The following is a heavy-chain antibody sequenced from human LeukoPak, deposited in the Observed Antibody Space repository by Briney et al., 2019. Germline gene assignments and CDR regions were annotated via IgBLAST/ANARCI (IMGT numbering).Heavy chain of an antibody. Sequence: SVKVSCKASGGTFSSYAISWVRQTPEQRLEWMGRIIPIFGTPNYAQKFQGRVTITTDESTSTAYMALSSLRSEDTTVFYCAKNVDTAMATYDYWGQGTLVTVSS. D-gene: IGHD5-18*01. J-gene: IGHJ4*02. CDR1: GGTFSSYA. CDR2: IIPIFGTP. V-gene: IGHV1-69*05. CDR3: AKNVDTAMATYDY.